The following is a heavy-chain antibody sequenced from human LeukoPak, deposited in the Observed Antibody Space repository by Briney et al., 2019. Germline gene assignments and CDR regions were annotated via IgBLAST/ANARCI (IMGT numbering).Heavy chain of an antibody. Sequence: SETLSLTCAVYGGSFSGYYWSWIRQPPGKGLEWIGEINHSGSTNYNPSLKSRVTMSIDTSKNQFSLKLSSITAADTAVYYCARDAKYYYGSRTYFFFEYWGQGTLLTVSS. CDR2: INHSGST. D-gene: IGHD3-10*01. CDR3: ARDAKYYYGSRTYFFFEY. J-gene: IGHJ4*02. CDR1: GGSFSGYY. V-gene: IGHV4-34*01.